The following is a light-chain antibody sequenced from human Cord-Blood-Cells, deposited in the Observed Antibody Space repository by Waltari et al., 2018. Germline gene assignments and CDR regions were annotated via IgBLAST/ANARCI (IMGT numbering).Light chain of an antibody. CDR3: SSYTSSSTLV. CDR1: SSAVGGSNN. CDR2: DVS. J-gene: IGLJ1*01. V-gene: IGLV2-14*03. Sequence: QSALTQPPSVSGSPVQSLTISCHGPSSAVGGSNNISWYQQPPGKAPKLMIYDVSNRPSGVSNRFSGSKSGNMASLTISGLQAEDEADYYCSSYTSSSTLVFGTGTKVTVL.